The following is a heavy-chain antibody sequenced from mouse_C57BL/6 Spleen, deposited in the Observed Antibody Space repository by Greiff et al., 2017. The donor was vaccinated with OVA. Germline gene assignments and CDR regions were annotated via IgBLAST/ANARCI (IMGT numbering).Heavy chain of an antibody. CDR1: GFNIKDYY. CDR2: IDPEDGET. D-gene: IGHD4-1*02. CDR3: ARSDNWDTFDV. Sequence: VHVKQSGAELVKPGASVKLSCTASGFNIKDYYMHWVKQRTEQGLEWIGWIDPEDGETKYAPKFQGKATITADKSSNTAYLQLSSLTSEDTAVYSCARSDNWDTFDVWGTGTTVTVSS. V-gene: IGHV14-2*01. J-gene: IGHJ1*03.